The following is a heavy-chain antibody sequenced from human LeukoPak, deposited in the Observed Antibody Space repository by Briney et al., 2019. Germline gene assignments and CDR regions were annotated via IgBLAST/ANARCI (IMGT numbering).Heavy chain of an antibody. J-gene: IGHJ4*02. CDR1: GFTFSSYA. CDR3: AKDQESYVAYFDY. D-gene: IGHD2-21*01. CDR2: ISGSGSST. V-gene: IGHV3-23*01. Sequence: GGFLRLSCAASGFTFSSYAMSWVRQAPGKGLEWVSGISGSGSSTYYADSVKGRFTISRDTSKNTLYLQMNSLRAEDTAVYYCAKDQESYVAYFDYWGQGTLITVSS.